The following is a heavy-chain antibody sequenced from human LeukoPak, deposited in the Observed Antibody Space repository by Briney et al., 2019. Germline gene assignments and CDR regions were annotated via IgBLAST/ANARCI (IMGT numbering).Heavy chain of an antibody. D-gene: IGHD3-10*01. CDR2: ISSSGSAI. V-gene: IGHV3-11*01. CDR3: ARGQSRLWFGELWGY. CDR1: GFTFSDYH. Sequence: GGSLRLSCAASGFTFSDYHMNWIRQAPGKGLEWVSHISSSGSAIYYTDSVKGRFTISRDNAKNSLYLQMNSLRDEDTAVYYCARGQSRLWFGELWGYWGQGTLVTVSS. J-gene: IGHJ4*02.